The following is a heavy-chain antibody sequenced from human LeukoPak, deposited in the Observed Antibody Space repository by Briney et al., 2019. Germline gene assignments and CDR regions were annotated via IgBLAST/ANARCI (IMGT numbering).Heavy chain of an antibody. V-gene: IGHV4-30-4*01. Sequence: SETLSLTCTVSGGSISSGGYYWSWIRQPPGKGLEWIGYIYYSGSTYYNPSLKSRVTISVDTSKNQFSLKLSSVTAADTAVYYCARTLRAAEAFDIWGQGTMVTVSS. CDR1: GGSISSGGYY. CDR2: IYYSGST. D-gene: IGHD2/OR15-2a*01. CDR3: ARTLRAAEAFDI. J-gene: IGHJ3*02.